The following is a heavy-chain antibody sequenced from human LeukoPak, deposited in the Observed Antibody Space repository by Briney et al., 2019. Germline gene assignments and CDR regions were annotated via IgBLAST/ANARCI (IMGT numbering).Heavy chain of an antibody. J-gene: IGHJ3*02. Sequence: PGGSLRLSCAASGFTVSSNYMSWVRQAPGKGLEWVSVIYSGGSTYYADSVKGRFTISRDNSKNTLYLQMNSLRAEDTAVYYCARGGYDSSGYYWGLAFDIWGQGTMVTVSS. CDR2: IYSGGST. CDR3: ARGGYDSSGYYWGLAFDI. D-gene: IGHD3-22*01. CDR1: GFTVSSNY. V-gene: IGHV3-66*01.